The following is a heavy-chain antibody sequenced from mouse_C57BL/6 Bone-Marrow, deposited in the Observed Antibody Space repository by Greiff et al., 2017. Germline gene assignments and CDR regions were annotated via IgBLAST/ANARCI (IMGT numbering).Heavy chain of an antibody. Sequence: QVQLQQSGAELARPGASVKLSCKASGYTFTSYGISWVKQRTGQGLEWIGEIYPRSGNTYYNEKFKGKATLTADKSSSTAYMELRSLTSEDSAVYFCARSGDYGGFGFAYWGQGTLVTVSA. V-gene: IGHV1-81*01. J-gene: IGHJ3*01. CDR3: ARSGDYGGFGFAY. D-gene: IGHD1-1*01. CDR1: GYTFTSYG. CDR2: IYPRSGNT.